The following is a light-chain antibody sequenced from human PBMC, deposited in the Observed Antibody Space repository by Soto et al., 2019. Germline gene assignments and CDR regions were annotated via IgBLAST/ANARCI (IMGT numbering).Light chain of an antibody. CDR1: QSVSSN. V-gene: IGKV3-15*01. CDR3: QQYNNWPPLT. J-gene: IGKJ1*01. Sequence: MVMTQSPATLSVSPGERATLSCRASQSVSSNLAWYQQKPGQAPRLLIYGASTRATGIPARFSGSGSGTEFTLTISSLQSEDFAVYYCQQYNNWPPLTFGQGTKVDIK. CDR2: GAS.